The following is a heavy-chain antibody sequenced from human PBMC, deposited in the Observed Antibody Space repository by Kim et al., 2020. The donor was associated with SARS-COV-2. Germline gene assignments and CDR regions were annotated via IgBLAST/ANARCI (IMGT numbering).Heavy chain of an antibody. Sequence: ADSVKGRFTISRDNSKNTLYLQMNSLRAEDTAVYYCAKIRATVTTSEFDYWGQGTLVTVSS. CDR3: AKIRATVTTSEFDY. J-gene: IGHJ4*02. V-gene: IGHV3-23*01. D-gene: IGHD4-17*01.